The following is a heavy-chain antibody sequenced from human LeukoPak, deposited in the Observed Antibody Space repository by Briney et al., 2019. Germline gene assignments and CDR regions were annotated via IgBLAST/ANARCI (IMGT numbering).Heavy chain of an antibody. CDR1: GGSISSGSYY. J-gene: IGHJ4*02. V-gene: IGHV4-61*01. Sequence: PSETLSLTCTVSGGSISSGSYYWSWIRQPPGKGLEWIGYIYYSGGTNYNPSLKSRVTISVGTSKNQFSLKLSSVTAADTAVYYCARRLVWLVQGWYFDYWGQGTLVTVSS. CDR2: IYYSGGT. CDR3: ARRLVWLVQGWYFDY. D-gene: IGHD6-19*01.